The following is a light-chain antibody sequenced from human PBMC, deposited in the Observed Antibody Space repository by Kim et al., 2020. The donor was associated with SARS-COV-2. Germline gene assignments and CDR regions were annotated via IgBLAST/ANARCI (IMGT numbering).Light chain of an antibody. CDR2: KAS. V-gene: IGKV1-5*03. Sequence: GDRVTITCRASQSIGTFLAWYQQHPGKAPKVVIYKASILESGVPSRFSGSGSGTEFTLTISSLQPDDFATYYCQQYISYSRTFGQGTKV. CDR1: QSIGTF. J-gene: IGKJ1*01. CDR3: QQYISYSRT.